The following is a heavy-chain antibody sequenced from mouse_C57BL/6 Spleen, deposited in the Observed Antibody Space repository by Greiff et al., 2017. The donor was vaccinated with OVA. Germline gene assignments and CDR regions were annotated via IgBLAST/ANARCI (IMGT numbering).Heavy chain of an antibody. J-gene: IGHJ1*03. Sequence: EVKVVESGGGLVKPGGSLKLSCEASGFTFSDYGMHWVRQAPEKGLAWVAYFSSGSGNINYADTVKGRFTISRDTAKNTLFLQMTSLRSDDTAMYYCSRTETDWYFWFWGTGTTVTVSS. CDR3: SRTETDWYFWF. CDR2: FSSGSGNI. CDR1: GFTFSDYG. V-gene: IGHV5-17*01. D-gene: IGHD4-1*01.